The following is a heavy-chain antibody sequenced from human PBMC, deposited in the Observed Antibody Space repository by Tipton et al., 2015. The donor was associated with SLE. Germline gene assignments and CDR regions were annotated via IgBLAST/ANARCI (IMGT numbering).Heavy chain of an antibody. CDR1: GGSISSSSYY. Sequence: TLSLTCTVSGGSISSSSYYWSWIRQPPGKGLEWIGEINHSGSTNYNPSLKSRVTISVDTSKNQFSLKLSSVTAADTAVYYCARGWRSSGWAPHIWGQGTMVTVSS. V-gene: IGHV4-39*07. D-gene: IGHD6-19*01. J-gene: IGHJ3*02. CDR2: INHSGST. CDR3: ARGWRSSGWAPHI.